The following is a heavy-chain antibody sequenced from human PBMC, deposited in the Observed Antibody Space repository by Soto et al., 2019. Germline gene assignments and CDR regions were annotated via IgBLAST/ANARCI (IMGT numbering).Heavy chain of an antibody. Sequence: GGSLRLSCAASGFTFSSYAMSWVRQAPGKGLEWVSGISGSGDSTYYADSVKGRFTISRDNAKNTVYLQMNGLRGDDTAIYYCGRGDLGGFDIWGQGTMVTVSS. V-gene: IGHV3-23*01. CDR2: ISGSGDST. J-gene: IGHJ3*02. CDR1: GFTFSSYA. CDR3: GRGDLGGFDI. D-gene: IGHD3-16*01.